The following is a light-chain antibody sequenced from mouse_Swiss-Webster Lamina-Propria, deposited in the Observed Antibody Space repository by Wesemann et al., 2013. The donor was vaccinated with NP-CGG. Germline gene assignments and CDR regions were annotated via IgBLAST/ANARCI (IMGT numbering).Light chain of an antibody. V-gene: IGKV6-23*01. CDR1: QDVSTA. Sequence: DIVMTQSHKFMSTSVGDRVSITCKASQDVSTAVAWYQQKPGQSPKLLIYWASTRHTGVPDRFTGSGSGTDFTLTISNVQSEDLAEYFCQQYNSYPLYTFGGGTKLEIK. CDR2: WAS. CDR3: QQYNSYPLYT. J-gene: IGKJ2*01.